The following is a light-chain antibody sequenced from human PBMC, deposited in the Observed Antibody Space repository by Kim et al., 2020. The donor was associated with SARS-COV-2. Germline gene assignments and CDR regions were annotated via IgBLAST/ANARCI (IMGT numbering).Light chain of an antibody. CDR3: QTWGSGIRV. CDR2: VNSDGSH. V-gene: IGLV4-69*01. Sequence: ASVKLTCTLSSGHSSYAIAWHQQQPEKGPRYLMKVNSDGSHSKGDGIPDRFSGSSSGAERYLTISSLQSEDEADYYCQTWGSGIRVFGGGTKVTLL. CDR1: SGHSSYA. J-gene: IGLJ3*02.